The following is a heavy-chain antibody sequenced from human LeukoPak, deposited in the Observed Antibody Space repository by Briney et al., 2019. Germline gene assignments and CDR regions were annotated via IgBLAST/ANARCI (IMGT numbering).Heavy chain of an antibody. J-gene: IGHJ5*02. Sequence: PSETLSLTCAVYGGSFSGYYWSWIRQPPGKGLEWIGEINHSGSTNYNPSLKSRVTISVDTSKNQFSLKLSSVTAADTAVYYCARRSRIRFRWFDPWGQGTLVTVSS. D-gene: IGHD3-3*01. CDR1: GGSFSGYY. V-gene: IGHV4-34*01. CDR3: ARRSRIRFRWFDP. CDR2: INHSGST.